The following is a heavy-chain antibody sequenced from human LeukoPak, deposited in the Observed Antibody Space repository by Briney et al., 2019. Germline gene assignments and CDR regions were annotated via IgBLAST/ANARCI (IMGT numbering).Heavy chain of an antibody. J-gene: IGHJ4*02. CDR3: ASSRSSGLIDY. V-gene: IGHV4-59*01. D-gene: IGHD3-22*01. CDR1: GGSISSYY. CDR2: ICYSGST. Sequence: SETLSLTCTVSGGSISSYYWSWIRQPPGKGLEWIGYICYSGSTNYNPSLKSRVTISVDTSKNQFSLKLSSVTAADTAVYYCASSRSSGLIDYWGQGTLVTVSS.